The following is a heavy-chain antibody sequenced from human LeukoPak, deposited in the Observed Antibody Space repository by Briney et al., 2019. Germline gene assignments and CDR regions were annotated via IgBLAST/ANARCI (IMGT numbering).Heavy chain of an antibody. Sequence: GSLRLSCAASRFTFSSYAMSWVRQAPGKGLEWVSAISGSGGSTYYADSVKGRFTISRDNAKNSLYLQMNSLRAEDTAVYYCAELGITMIGGVWGKGTTVTISS. CDR1: RFTFSSYA. D-gene: IGHD3-10*02. CDR3: AELGITMIGGV. CDR2: ISGSGGST. V-gene: IGHV3-23*01. J-gene: IGHJ6*04.